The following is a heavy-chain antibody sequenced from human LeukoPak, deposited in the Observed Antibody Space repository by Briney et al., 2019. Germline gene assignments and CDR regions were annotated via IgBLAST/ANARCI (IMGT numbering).Heavy chain of an antibody. V-gene: IGHV5-51*01. D-gene: IGHD2-2*01. CDR3: ARRERYCSSISCYGVDY. CDR1: GYSFTSYW. J-gene: IGHJ4*02. Sequence: GESLKISCKGSGYSFTSYWIGWVRQMPGKGLEWMGIIYPSDSDTRYSPSFQGQVTISADKSISTAYLQWSSLKASDTAMYYCARRERYCSSISCYGVDYWGQGALVTVSS. CDR2: IYPSDSDT.